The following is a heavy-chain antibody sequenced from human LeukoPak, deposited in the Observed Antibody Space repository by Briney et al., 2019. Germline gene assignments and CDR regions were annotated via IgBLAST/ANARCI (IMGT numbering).Heavy chain of an antibody. CDR2: INPSGGST. D-gene: IGHD6-13*01. V-gene: IGHV1-46*01. CDR1: GYTFTSYY. CDR3: ARGGRYSSSWYLYYYYGMDV. J-gene: IGHJ6*02. Sequence: ASVNVSCKASGYTFTSYYMHWVRQAPGQGLEWMGIINPSGGSTSYAQKFQGRVTMTRDTSTSTVYMELSSLRSEDTAVYYCARGGRYSSSWYLYYYYGMDVWGQGTTVTVSS.